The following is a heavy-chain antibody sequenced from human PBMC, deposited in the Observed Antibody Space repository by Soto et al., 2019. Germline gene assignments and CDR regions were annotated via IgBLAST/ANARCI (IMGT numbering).Heavy chain of an antibody. CDR1: GFTFRNNV. CDR2: ITGSGRDT. J-gene: IGHJ5*02. D-gene: IGHD2-8*01. V-gene: IGHV3-23*01. CDR3: AKNGLEHSPSAIDR. Sequence: GGSLRLSCAASGFTFRNNVLSWVRQAPGKGLDWVSGITGSGRDTYYADSVKGRFTISRDNSKNMVFLQMNSLRAEDTALYYCAKNGLEHSPSAIDRWGPGTLVTVSS.